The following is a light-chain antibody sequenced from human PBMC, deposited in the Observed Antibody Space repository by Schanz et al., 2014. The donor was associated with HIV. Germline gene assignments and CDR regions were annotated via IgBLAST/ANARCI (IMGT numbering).Light chain of an antibody. J-gene: IGKJ2*01. CDR1: QSVSSN. Sequence: EIVMTQSPATLSVSPGERATLSCRASQSVSSNLAWYQQKPGQPPKLLIYWASIRESGVPDRFSGSGSGTDFTLTISSLQADDVAIYYCQQYYNTPPYTFGQGTKLEIK. CDR2: WAS. V-gene: IGKV3-15*01. CDR3: QQYYNTPPYT.